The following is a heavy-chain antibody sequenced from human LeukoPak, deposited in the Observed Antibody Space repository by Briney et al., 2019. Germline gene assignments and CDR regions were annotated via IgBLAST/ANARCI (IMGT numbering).Heavy chain of an antibody. CDR2: IFYSGST. Sequence: SETLCLTCTGSGVTISTSSYHWGRHGQGQGQGREWIGNIFYSGSTSYSPSLRSRVTISLDTSRNQFSLKLNSVTAADTAVYYCAKSNGYGLVDIWGQGTLVTVSS. V-gene: IGHV4-39*07. J-gene: IGHJ3*02. CDR1: GVTISTSSYH. D-gene: IGHD3-10*01. CDR3: AKSNGYGLVDI.